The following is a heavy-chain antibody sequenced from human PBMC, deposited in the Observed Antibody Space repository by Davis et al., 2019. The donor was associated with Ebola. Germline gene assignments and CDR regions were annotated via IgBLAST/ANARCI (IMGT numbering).Heavy chain of an antibody. CDR2: IIPMFRSP. CDR1: GYTFTNYY. D-gene: IGHD3-22*01. J-gene: IGHJ5*02. CDR3: ARVRTGYYFDSSDSPSWFDP. V-gene: IGHV1-69*13. Sequence: SVKVSCKAFGYTFTNYYVHWVRQAPGQGLEWMGGIIPMFRSPNYAQRFQDRLTITADESTRTAYMELSRLRFEDTAVYFCARVRTGYYFDSSDSPSWFDPWGQGTLVTVSS.